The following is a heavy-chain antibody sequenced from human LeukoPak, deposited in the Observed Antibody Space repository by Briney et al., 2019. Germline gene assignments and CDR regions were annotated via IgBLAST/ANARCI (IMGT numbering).Heavy chain of an antibody. CDR3: TTYLMITFGGDKNRFDF. CDR1: GFTFSNAW. CDR2: IKSKTDGGTT. Sequence: PGGSLRLSCAASGFTFSNAWMNGVPQAPGKGLEWVGRIKSKTDGGTTEYAAPLKGRFTISRDDSKNTLYLQMNSLKTEDTAVYYCTTYLMITFGGDKNRFDFWGQGTLVTVSS. D-gene: IGHD3-16*01. V-gene: IGHV3-15*01. J-gene: IGHJ4*02.